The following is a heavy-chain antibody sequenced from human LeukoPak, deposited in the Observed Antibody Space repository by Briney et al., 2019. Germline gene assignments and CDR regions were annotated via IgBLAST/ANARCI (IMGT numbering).Heavy chain of an antibody. CDR1: GYTFTSYG. CDR3: ARDSSGYSTFGY. Sequence: ASVKVPCKASGYTFTSYGISWVRQAPGQGLEWMGWISAYNGNTNYAQKLQGRVTMTTDTSTSTAYMELRSLRSDDTAVYYCARDSSGYSTFGYWGQGTLVTVSS. V-gene: IGHV1-18*01. J-gene: IGHJ4*02. D-gene: IGHD3-22*01. CDR2: ISAYNGNT.